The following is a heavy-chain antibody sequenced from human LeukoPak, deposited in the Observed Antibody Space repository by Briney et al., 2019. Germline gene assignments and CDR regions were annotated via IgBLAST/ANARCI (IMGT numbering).Heavy chain of an antibody. J-gene: IGHJ4*02. V-gene: IGHV3-7*01. D-gene: IGHD2-21*02. CDR2: IKQDGSEK. Sequence: GGTLRLSCAASGFTFSSYGMRWVRQAPGKGLEWVANIKQDGSEKYYVDSVKGRFTISRDNAKNSLYLQMDSLRAEDTAVYYCAREVTPYYWGQGTLVTVSS. CDR1: GFTFSSYG. CDR3: AREVTPYY.